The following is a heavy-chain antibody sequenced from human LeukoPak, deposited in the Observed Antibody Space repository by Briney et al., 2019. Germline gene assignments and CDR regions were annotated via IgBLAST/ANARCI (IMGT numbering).Heavy chain of an antibody. CDR3: AGSNYDNWFDP. J-gene: IGHJ5*02. D-gene: IGHD3-10*01. V-gene: IGHV4-39*01. Sequence: SETLSFTCTVSGGSISSGSYYCGWIRQPPGKGLEWIGSIYHSGNTYYNPSLKSRVTLSVDTSKNQFSLKLSAVTAADTAVYYCAGSNYDNWFDPWGQGTLVSVSS. CDR2: IYHSGNT. CDR1: GGSISSGSYY.